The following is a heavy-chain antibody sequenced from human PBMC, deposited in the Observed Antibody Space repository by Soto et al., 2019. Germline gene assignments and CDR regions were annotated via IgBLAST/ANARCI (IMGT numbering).Heavy chain of an antibody. J-gene: IGHJ4*02. Sequence: SETLSLTCGVYGGSFSGYYWSWIRQPPGKGLEWIGEINHSGSTEYSRSLRSRVTISVDTAKNQFSLKLGSVTGADTAVYCGGGSETVGTKKGPLDNWDQGTLFPASS. CDR2: INHSGST. V-gene: IGHV4-34*06. D-gene: IGHD2-15*01. CDR1: GGSFSGYY. CDR3: GGSETVGTKKGPLDN.